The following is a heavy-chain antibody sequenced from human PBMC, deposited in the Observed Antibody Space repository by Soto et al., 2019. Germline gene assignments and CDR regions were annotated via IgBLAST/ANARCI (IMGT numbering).Heavy chain of an antibody. CDR1: GYTFTSYY. V-gene: IGHV1-69*04. Sequence: SVKVSCKASGYTFTSYYMHWVRQAPGQGLEWMGRIIPILGIANYAQKFQGRVTITADKSTSTAYMELSSLRSEDTAVYYCARDRGYSGYDYGHHYYYYMDVWGKGTTVTVSS. CDR2: IIPILGIA. J-gene: IGHJ6*03. D-gene: IGHD5-12*01. CDR3: ARDRGYSGYDYGHHYYYYMDV.